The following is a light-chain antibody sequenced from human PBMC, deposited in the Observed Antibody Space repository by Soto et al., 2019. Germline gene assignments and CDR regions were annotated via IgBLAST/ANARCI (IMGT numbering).Light chain of an antibody. CDR2: ANN. V-gene: IGLV1-40*01. CDR1: SSNIGAGYD. CDR3: QSYDSSLSGYV. J-gene: IGLJ1*01. Sequence: QSLLTQPPSVSGAPGQRVTISCTGASSNIGAGYDVHWYQQLPGTAPKLFMYANNNRPSWVPDRFSGSKSGTSASLAITGLQAEDEADYYCQSYDSSLSGYVFGTGTKVTVL.